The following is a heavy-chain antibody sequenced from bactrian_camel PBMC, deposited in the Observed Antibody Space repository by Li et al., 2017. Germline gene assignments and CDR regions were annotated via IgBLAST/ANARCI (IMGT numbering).Heavy chain of an antibody. Sequence: VQLVESGGGLVQPGGSLRLSCAASGFTFSSYAMSWVRQAPGKGLEWVSSISRYGATAYADSVKGRFTISQDNAKNTLYLQMNSLKPEDTAMYYCAADMVRPGGVRCYAGRSYDYWGQGTQVTVS. V-gene: IGHV3S42*01. CDR2: ISRYGAT. D-gene: IGHD7*01. CDR3: AADMVRPGGVRCYAGRSYDY. J-gene: IGHJ4*01. CDR1: GFTFSSYA.